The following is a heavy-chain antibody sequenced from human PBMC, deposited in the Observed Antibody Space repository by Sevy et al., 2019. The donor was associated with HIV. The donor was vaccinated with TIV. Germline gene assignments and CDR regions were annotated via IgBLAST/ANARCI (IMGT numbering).Heavy chain of an antibody. CDR1: GFTFSSYG. V-gene: IGHV3-30*02. CDR3: GKDSIFKGYVGAFHI. CDR2: IRYDGSNK. D-gene: IGHD5-12*01. Sequence: GGSLRLSCAASGFTFSSYGMHWVRQAPGKGLEWVAFIRYDGSNKYYADSVKGRFTISRDNSKNTLYLQMNSLRAEDTAVYYCGKDSIFKGYVGAFHIWGQGTMVTVSS. J-gene: IGHJ3*02.